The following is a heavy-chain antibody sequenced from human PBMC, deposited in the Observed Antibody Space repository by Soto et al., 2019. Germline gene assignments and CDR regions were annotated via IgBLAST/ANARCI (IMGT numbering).Heavy chain of an antibody. V-gene: IGHV3-21*01. CDR2: ISSTTNYI. J-gene: IGHJ4*02. Sequence: EVQLVESGGGLVKPGGSLRLSCAASGFTFTRYSMNWVRQAPGTGLEWVSSISSTTNYIYYGDSMKGRFTISRDNAKKSLYLEMNRLRAEDTAVYYCARESEDLTSNFDYWGQGTLVTVSS. CDR3: ARESEDLTSNFDY. CDR1: GFTFTRYS.